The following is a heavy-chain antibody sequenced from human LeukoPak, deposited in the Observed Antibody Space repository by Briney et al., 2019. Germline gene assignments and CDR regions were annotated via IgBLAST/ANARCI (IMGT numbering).Heavy chain of an antibody. D-gene: IGHD3-9*01. CDR1: GGSISSSNW. CDR3: ARVGKYYDILTGYRWYYYYMDV. CDR2: IYHSGST. V-gene: IGHV4-4*02. J-gene: IGHJ6*03. Sequence: SETLSLTCAVSGGSISSSNWWSWVRQPPGKGLEWIGEIYHSGSTNYNPSLKSRVTISVDTSKNQFSLKLSSVTAADTAVYYCARVGKYYDILTGYRWYYYYMDVWGKGTTVTVSS.